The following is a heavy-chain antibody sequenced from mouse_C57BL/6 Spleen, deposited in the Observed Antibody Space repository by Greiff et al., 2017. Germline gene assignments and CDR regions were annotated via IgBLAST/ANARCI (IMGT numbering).Heavy chain of an antibody. CDR3: ARRGGYYWYFDV. CDR1: GYTFTDYN. D-gene: IGHD2-2*01. Sequence: DVKLQESGPELVKPGASVKIPCKASGYTFTDYNMDWVKQSHGKSLEWIGDINPNNGGTIYNQKFKGKATLTVDKSSSTAYMELRSLTSEDTAVYYCARRGGYYWYFDVWGTGTTVTVSS. CDR2: INPNNGGT. J-gene: IGHJ1*03. V-gene: IGHV1-18*01.